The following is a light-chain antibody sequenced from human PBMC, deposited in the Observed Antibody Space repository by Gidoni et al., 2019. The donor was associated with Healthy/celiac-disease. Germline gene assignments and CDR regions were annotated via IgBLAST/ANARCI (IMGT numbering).Light chain of an antibody. J-gene: IGKJ1*01. CDR3: QQYNSYWT. CDR2: NAS. Sequence: DIQMTQSPSTLSASVGDRVTITCRASQSISSWLAWYQQKPGKDPQLLIYNASSLESGVPSRFSCSGSATEFSLTIISLQPDDFATYYCQQYNSYWTFGQGTKVEIK. CDR1: QSISSW. V-gene: IGKV1-5*03.